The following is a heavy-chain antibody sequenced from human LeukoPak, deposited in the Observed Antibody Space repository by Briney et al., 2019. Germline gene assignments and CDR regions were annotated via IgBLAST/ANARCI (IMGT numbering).Heavy chain of an antibody. V-gene: IGHV1-69*04. CDR3: VRSWGTYVDVLSEQFYYGMDV. CDR1: GDKFSAYV. J-gene: IGHJ6*02. Sequence: ASVKVSCKASGDKFSAYVFTWVRQAPGQGLEWMGRIIPIVGVTEYAQRVQGRITITADISTTTAYMELTSLRSGDSAVYYCVRSWGTYVDVLSEQFYYGMDVWGQGTTVTVSS. CDR2: IIPIVGVT. D-gene: IGHD3-9*01.